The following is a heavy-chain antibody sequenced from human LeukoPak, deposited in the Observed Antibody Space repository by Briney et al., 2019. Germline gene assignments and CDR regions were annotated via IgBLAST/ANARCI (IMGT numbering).Heavy chain of an antibody. CDR1: GFTFSSYS. D-gene: IGHD3-10*01. CDR3: ARDLVVRGVNPGYYYYGMDV. CDR2: ISSSSSYI. J-gene: IGHJ6*02. Sequence: GGSLRLSCAASGFTFSSYSMNWVRPAPGKGLEWVSSISSSSSYIYYADSVKGRFTISRDNAKNSLYLQMNSLRAEDTAVYYCARDLVVRGVNPGYYYYGMDVWGQGTTVTVSS. V-gene: IGHV3-21*01.